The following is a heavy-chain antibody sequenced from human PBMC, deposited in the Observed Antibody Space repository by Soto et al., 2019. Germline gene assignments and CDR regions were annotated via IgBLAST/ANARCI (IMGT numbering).Heavy chain of an antibody. J-gene: IGHJ6*03. CDR2: INSDGSST. V-gene: IGHV3-74*01. CDR3: VGLSGSNYYYYMDV. Sequence: GGSLRLSCAASGFTFSSYWMHSVRQAPGKGLVWVSRINSDGSSTSYADSVKGRFTISRDNAKNTLYLQMNSLRAEDTAVYYCVGLSGSNYYYYMDVWGKGTTVTVSS. CDR1: GFTFSSYW. D-gene: IGHD5-12*01.